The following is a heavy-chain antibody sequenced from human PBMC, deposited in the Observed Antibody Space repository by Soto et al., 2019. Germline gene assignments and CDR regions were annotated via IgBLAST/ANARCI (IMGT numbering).Heavy chain of an antibody. V-gene: IGHV3-23*01. D-gene: IGHD3-22*01. Sequence: EVQLLESGGGLVQPGGSLRLSCAPSGFTFSAYAMTWVRQAPGKGLEWVSAINSPGTYTWYADSVKGRFTLSRDNSKNTLSLQLNSLRAEDTAVYFCVTGSSGHRPYYFDNWGQGTLVTVSS. J-gene: IGHJ4*02. CDR2: INSPGTYT. CDR3: VTGSSGHRPYYFDN. CDR1: GFTFSAYA.